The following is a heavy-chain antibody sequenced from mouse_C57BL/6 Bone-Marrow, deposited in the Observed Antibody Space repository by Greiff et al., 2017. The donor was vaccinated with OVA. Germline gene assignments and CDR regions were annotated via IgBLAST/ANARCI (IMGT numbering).Heavy chain of an antibody. CDR3: APYYYGSSYGFAY. D-gene: IGHD1-1*01. CDR2: IHPNSGST. J-gene: IGHJ3*01. CDR1: GYTFTSYW. V-gene: IGHV1-64*01. Sequence: QVQLQQPGAELVKPGASVKLSCKASGYTFTSYWMHWVKQRPGQGLEWIGMIHPNSGSTNYNEKFKSKATLTVDKSSSTAYMQLSSLTSEDSAVYYCAPYYYGSSYGFAYWGQGTLVTVSA.